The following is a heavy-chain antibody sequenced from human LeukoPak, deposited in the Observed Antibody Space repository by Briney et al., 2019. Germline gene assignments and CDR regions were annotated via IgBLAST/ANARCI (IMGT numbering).Heavy chain of an antibody. V-gene: IGHV3-23*01. CDR3: ATSCSTSCYADIDP. D-gene: IGHD2-2*01. CDR2: ISENGGST. CDR1: GFSFSNHA. J-gene: IGHJ5*02. Sequence: GGSLRLSCAASGFSFSNHAMSWVRQAPGKGLEWVSGISENGGSTPYADSVKGRFTISRDNAKNSLYLQMNSLRAEDTAVYYCATSCSTSCYADIDPWGQGTLVTVSS.